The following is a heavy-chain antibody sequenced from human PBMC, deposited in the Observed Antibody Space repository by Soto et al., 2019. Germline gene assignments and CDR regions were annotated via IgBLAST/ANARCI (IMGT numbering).Heavy chain of an antibody. CDR2: TRNKANSYTT. CDR3: ATTYYYDSSGPY. D-gene: IGHD3-22*01. Sequence: EVQLVESGGGLVQPGGSLRLSCAASGFTFSDHYMDWVRQAPGKGLEWVGRTRNKANSYTTEYAASVKGRFTISRDDSKNSLYLQMNSLKTEDTAVYYCATTYYYDSSGPYWGQGTLVTVSS. J-gene: IGHJ4*02. V-gene: IGHV3-72*01. CDR1: GFTFSDHY.